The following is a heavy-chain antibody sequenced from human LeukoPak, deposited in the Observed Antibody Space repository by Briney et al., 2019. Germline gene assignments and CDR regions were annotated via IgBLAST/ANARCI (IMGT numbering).Heavy chain of an antibody. J-gene: IGHJ3*02. CDR1: GGSISRYY. D-gene: IGHD3-9*01. Sequence: SETLSLTCTVSGGSISRYYWCWIRQPPGKGLEWIGYIYYSGSTNYNPSLKSRVTISVDTSKNQFSLKLSSVTAADTAVYYCATNLYYDILTGYYPDAFDIWGQGTMVTVSS. CDR2: IYYSGST. V-gene: IGHV4-59*01. CDR3: ATNLYYDILTGYYPDAFDI.